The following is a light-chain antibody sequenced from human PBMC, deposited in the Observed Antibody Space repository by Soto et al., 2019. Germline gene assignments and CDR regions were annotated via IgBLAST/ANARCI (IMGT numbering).Light chain of an antibody. CDR2: WAS. Sequence: DIVLTQSPDSLAVSLGERAAINCKSSQSVLHDSDNKNYIAWYQQRPGQAPRLLLYWASTRHSGVPGRFTGSGSGTDFTLSIGSLQSEDVALYFCQQNYTVPYTFGQGTRLEMK. CDR1: QSVLHDSDNKNY. CDR3: QQNYTVPYT. V-gene: IGKV4-1*01. J-gene: IGKJ2*01.